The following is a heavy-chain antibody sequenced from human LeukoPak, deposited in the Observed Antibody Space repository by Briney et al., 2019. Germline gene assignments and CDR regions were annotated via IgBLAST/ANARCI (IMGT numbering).Heavy chain of an antibody. CDR2: IYYSGST. CDR3: ARVQFTMIVNWYFDL. D-gene: IGHD3-22*01. CDR1: GGSISSSSYY. J-gene: IGHJ2*01. Sequence: SETLSLTCTVSGGSISSSSYYWGWIRQPPGKGLEWIGSIYYSGSTYYNPSLKSRVTVSVDTSKNQFSLKLSSVTAADTAVYYCARVQFTMIVNWYFDLWGRGTLVTVSS. V-gene: IGHV4-39*01.